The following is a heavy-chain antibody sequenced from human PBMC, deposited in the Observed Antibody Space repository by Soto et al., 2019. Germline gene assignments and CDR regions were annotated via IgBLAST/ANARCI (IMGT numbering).Heavy chain of an antibody. J-gene: IGHJ4*02. CDR1: GYFFTDYH. D-gene: IGHD3-3*01. Sequence: QVQLVQSGPDGAEVKKPGASVKVYCKASGYFFTDYHVHWLRQAPGQGLEWVGWINPRSGDTKYDQKFQDRVTLTRDTSIHTAYLDLSRLRSGDTAVYYCARVSSMHNDFGRGFEYWGQGTRVFVSS. CDR2: INPRSGDT. V-gene: IGHV1-2*02. CDR3: ARVSSMHNDFGRGFEY.